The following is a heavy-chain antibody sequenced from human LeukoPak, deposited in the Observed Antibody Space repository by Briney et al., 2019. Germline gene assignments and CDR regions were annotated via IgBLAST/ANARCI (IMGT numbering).Heavy chain of an antibody. CDR1: GFIFSTYS. Sequence: GGSLRLSCVASGFIFSTYSMNWVRQAPGKGLEWASYISNTGATMYYADSVKGRFTISRDNAKNSLYLQMNSLRAEDTAVYYCARDLVAYSGYEGYWGQGTLVTVSS. CDR3: ARDLVAYSGYEGY. V-gene: IGHV3-48*01. D-gene: IGHD5-12*01. CDR2: ISNTGATM. J-gene: IGHJ4*02.